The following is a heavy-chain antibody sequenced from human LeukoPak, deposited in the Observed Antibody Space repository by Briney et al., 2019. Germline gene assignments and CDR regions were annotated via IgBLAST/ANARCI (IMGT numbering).Heavy chain of an antibody. D-gene: IGHD1-26*01. V-gene: IGHV3-20*04. CDR1: GFTFDDYG. CDR3: ARGKMVGATAWGGLDY. CDR2: INWNGGST. J-gene: IGHJ4*02. Sequence: GGSLRLSCAASGFTFDDYGMSWVRQAPGKGLEWVSGINWNGGSTGYADSVKGRFTISRDNAKNSLYLQMNSLRAEDTAFYYCARGKMVGATAWGGLDYWGQGTLVTVSS.